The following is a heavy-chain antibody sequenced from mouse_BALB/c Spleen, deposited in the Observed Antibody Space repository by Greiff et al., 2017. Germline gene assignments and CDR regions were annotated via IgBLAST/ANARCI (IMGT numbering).Heavy chain of an antibody. CDR2: IWSGGST. D-gene: IGHD1-2*01. Sequence: QVQLKESGPGLVQPSQSLSITCTVSGFSLTSYGVHWVRQSPGKGLEWLGVIWSGGSTDYNAAFISRLSISKDNSKSQVFFKMNSLQANDTAIYYCARNGYGYVDYAMDYWGQGTSVTVSS. J-gene: IGHJ4*01. V-gene: IGHV2-2*02. CDR3: ARNGYGYVDYAMDY. CDR1: GFSLTSYG.